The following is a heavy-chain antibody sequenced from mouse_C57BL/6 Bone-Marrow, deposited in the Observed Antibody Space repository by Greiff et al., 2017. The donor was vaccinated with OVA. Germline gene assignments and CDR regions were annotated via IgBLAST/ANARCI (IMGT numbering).Heavy chain of an antibody. CDR2: IYPGDGDT. CDR1: GYAFSSSW. D-gene: IGHD2-4*01. Sequence: QVQLKQSGAELARPGASVKISCKASGYAFSSSWMNWVKQRPGKGLEWIGRIYPGDGDTNYNGKFKGKATLTADKSSSTAYMQLSSLTSEDSAVYFCARSLYYDYGGFAYWGQGTLVTVSA. CDR3: ARSLYYDYGGFAY. J-gene: IGHJ3*01. V-gene: IGHV1-82*01.